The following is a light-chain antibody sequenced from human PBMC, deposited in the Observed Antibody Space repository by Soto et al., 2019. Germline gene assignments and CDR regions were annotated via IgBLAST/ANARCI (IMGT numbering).Light chain of an antibody. CDR1: QGISSY. CDR2: AAS. CDR3: QHIDTFRLT. Sequence: AIRMTQSPSSFSASTGDRVTITCRASQGISSYLAWYQQKPGKAPKLLIYAASTLQSGVPSRFSGSGSGTEFTLTVTSLQPEDFATYYCQHIDTFRLTFGGGTKVELK. V-gene: IGKV1-8*01. J-gene: IGKJ4*01.